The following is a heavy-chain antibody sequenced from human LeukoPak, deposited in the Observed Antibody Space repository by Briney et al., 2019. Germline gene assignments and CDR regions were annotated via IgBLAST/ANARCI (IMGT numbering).Heavy chain of an antibody. CDR1: GYTLTELS. CDR2: FDPEDGET. J-gene: IGHJ4*02. Sequence: GASVKVSCKVSGYTLTELSMHWVRQAPGKGLEWVGGFDPEDGETIYAQKFQGRVTMTEDTSADTAYMELSSLRSEDTAVYYCARGILVGATRAFGYWGQGTLVTVSS. D-gene: IGHD1-26*01. V-gene: IGHV1-24*01. CDR3: ARGILVGATRAFGY.